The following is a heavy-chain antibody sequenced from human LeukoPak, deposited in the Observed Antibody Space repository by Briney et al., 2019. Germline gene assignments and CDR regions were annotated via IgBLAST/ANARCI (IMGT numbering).Heavy chain of an antibody. J-gene: IGHJ4*02. D-gene: IGHD4/OR15-4a*01. CDR2: IYYSGST. CDR3: ARRVGAYSHPYDY. CDR1: GGSISSNSYY. V-gene: IGHV4-39*01. Sequence: MASETLSLTCTVSGGSISSNSYYWGWIRQPPGKGLKWIGSIYYSGSTYYNPSLKSRVTISVDTSKNQFSLKLNSVTATDTAVYYCARRVGAYSHPYDYWGQGTLVTVSS.